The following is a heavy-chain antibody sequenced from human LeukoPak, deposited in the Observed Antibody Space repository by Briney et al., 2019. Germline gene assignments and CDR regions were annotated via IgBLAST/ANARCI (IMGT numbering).Heavy chain of an antibody. Sequence: GGSLRLSCAASGFTFSSYSMNRVRQAPGKGLEWVSSISSSSSYIYYADSVKGRFTISRDNAKNSLYLQMNSLRAEDTAVYYCARSLTGVTSYWGQGTLVTVSS. CDR2: ISSSSSYI. CDR1: GFTFSSYS. J-gene: IGHJ4*02. D-gene: IGHD7-27*01. CDR3: ARSLTGVTSY. V-gene: IGHV3-21*01.